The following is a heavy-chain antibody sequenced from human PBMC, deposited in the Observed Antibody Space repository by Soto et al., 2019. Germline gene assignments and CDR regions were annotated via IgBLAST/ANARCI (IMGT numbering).Heavy chain of an antibody. CDR1: GFTLSPYS. Sequence: EVPLVESGGGLVQRGGSVRLSCAASGFTLSPYSMNWVRQAPRKGLEWISSISGSSNTINYADSVKGRFTISRDNTKNSLYLQMNSLRDEDTAVYYCARGFDLQYGMDVWGQGTTVTVSS. V-gene: IGHV3-48*02. D-gene: IGHD3-10*01. CDR3: ARGFDLQYGMDV. CDR2: ISGSSNTI. J-gene: IGHJ6*02.